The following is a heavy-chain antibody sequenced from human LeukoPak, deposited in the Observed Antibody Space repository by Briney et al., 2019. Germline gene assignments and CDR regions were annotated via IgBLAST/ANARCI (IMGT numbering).Heavy chain of an antibody. Sequence: PGGSLRLSCAASGFTFDDYAMHWVRQGPGTSLEWVSLINENGDIAYYGDSVRGRFTVSRDNAKNSLYLQMNSLTTEDTALYYCAKARWEPNFDYWGQGTLLTVSS. D-gene: IGHD1-26*01. CDR3: AKARWEPNFDY. V-gene: IGHV3-43*02. CDR1: GFTFDDYA. J-gene: IGHJ4*02. CDR2: INENGDIA.